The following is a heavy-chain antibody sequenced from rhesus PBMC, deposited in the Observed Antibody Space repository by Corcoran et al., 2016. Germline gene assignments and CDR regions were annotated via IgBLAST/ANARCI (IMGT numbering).Heavy chain of an antibody. V-gene: IGHV4-80*01. D-gene: IGHD4-23*01. CDR2: INGNSGST. CDR1: GGSFSSYW. Sequence: QVQLQESGPGLVKPSETLSLTCAVSGGSFSSYWWSWIRQPPGKGLEWIGEINGNSGSTNYNPSLKSRVTISKDASKNQFSLKLSSVTAADTAVYYCARMNTVYWYFDLWGPGTPITISS. CDR3: ARMNTVYWYFDL. J-gene: IGHJ2*01.